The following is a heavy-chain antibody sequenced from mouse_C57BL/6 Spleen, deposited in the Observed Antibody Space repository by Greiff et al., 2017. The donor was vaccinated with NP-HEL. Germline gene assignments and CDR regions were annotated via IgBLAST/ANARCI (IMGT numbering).Heavy chain of an antibody. V-gene: IGHV1-54*01. Sequence: QVQLKESGAELVRPGTSVKVSCKASGYAFTNYLIEWVKQRPGQGLEWIGVINPGSGGTNYNEKFKGKATLTADKSSSTAYMQLSSLTSEDSAVYFCSRYGSSGAYWGQGTLVTVSA. CDR2: INPGSGGT. CDR1: GYAFTNYL. D-gene: IGHD3-2*02. J-gene: IGHJ3*01. CDR3: SRYGSSGAY.